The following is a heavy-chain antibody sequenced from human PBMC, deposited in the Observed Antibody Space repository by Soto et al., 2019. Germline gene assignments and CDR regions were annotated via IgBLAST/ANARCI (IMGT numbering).Heavy chain of an antibody. CDR2: ISSSGITI. CDR1: GFTFGDYY. CDR3: GRDYERGYSGYVSY. V-gene: IGHV3-11*01. D-gene: IGHD5-12*01. Sequence: QVQLVESGGGLVKPGGSLRLSCAASGFTFGDYYMNWIRQAPGEGLEWISYISSSGITIYYADSVRGRFTISRDNAKNSVFLQMNSLRAEDTAVYYCGRDYERGYSGYVSYWGQGTLVTVSS. J-gene: IGHJ4*02.